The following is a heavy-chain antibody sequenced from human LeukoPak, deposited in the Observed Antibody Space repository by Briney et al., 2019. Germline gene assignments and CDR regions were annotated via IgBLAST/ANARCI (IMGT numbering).Heavy chain of an antibody. CDR1: GDSISSSRNY. V-gene: IGHV4-39*07. Sequence: SETLSLTCTVSGDSISSSRNYWGWIRQPPGKGLEWIGSIYYSGSTYYNPSLKSRVTISVDTSKNQFSLKLSSVTAADTAVYYCARVRHRGYSYGLHYYHYMDVWGKGTTVTVSS. CDR3: ARVRHRGYSYGLHYYHYMDV. J-gene: IGHJ6*03. CDR2: IYYSGST. D-gene: IGHD5-18*01.